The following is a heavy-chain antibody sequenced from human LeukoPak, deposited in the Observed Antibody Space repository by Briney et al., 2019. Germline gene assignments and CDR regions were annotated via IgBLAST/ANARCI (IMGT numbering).Heavy chain of an antibody. D-gene: IGHD2-21*02. J-gene: IGHJ4*02. CDR2: MSPNSGDT. CDR3: ARDYCGGDCFPDY. CDR1: GYTFTTHD. V-gene: IGHV1-8*01. Sequence: ASVKVSCKASGYTFTTHDINWVRQATGQGLEWLGWMSPNSGDTGYAQKFQGRVTMTSDSSISTAYMELGRLRSDDTAAYYCARDYCGGDCFPDYWGQGTLVTVSS.